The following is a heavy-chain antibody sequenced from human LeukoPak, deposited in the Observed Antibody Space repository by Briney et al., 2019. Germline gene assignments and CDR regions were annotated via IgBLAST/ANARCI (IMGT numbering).Heavy chain of an antibody. J-gene: IGHJ4*02. CDR3: ASPAVYSSSWYYFDY. Sequence: AGGSLRLSCAASGFTFSSFGMHWVPQAPGKGLEWVEVISYDGSSKYYADSVKGRFTISRDNSKNTLYLQMNSLRAEDTAVYYCASPAVYSSSWYYFDYWGQGTLVAVSS. D-gene: IGHD6-13*01. CDR1: GFTFSSFG. CDR2: ISYDGSSK. V-gene: IGHV3-30*03.